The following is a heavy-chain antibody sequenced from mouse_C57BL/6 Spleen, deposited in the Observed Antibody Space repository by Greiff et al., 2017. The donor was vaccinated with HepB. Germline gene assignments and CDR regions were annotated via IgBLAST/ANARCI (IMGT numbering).Heavy chain of an antibody. J-gene: IGHJ4*01. CDR1: GFTFTDYY. V-gene: IGHV7-3*01. CDR3: ARFIYYSNYRDAMDY. Sequence: EVKLMESGGGLVQPGGSLSLSCAASGFTFTDYYMSWVRQPPGKALEWLGFISNKANGYTTEYSATVKGRFTISRDNSQSILYLQMNALRAEDSATYYCARFIYYSNYRDAMDYWGQGTSVTVSS. CDR2: ISNKANGYTT. D-gene: IGHD2-5*01.